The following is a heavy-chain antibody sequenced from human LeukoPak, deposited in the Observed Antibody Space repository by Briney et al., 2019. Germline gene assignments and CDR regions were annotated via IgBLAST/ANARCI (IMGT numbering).Heavy chain of an antibody. CDR1: GFTFGNYW. D-gene: IGHD1-26*01. CDR3: ARDNSGPYN. CDR2: INQDESGK. J-gene: IGHJ4*02. Sequence: GGSLRLSCVVSGFTFGNYWMSWVRQAPGKGLEWVANINQDESGKYYVDSVKGRFTISRVNAKNSLFLQMNSLRVEDTAVYYCARDNSGPYNWGQGTLVTVSS. V-gene: IGHV3-7*05.